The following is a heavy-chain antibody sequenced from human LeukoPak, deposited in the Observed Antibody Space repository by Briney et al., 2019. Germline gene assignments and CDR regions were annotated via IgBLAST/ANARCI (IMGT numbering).Heavy chain of an antibody. CDR1: GVTFSSYS. Sequence: GGSLRLSCVASGVTFSSYSMNWVRQAPGKGLEWVSSISSSSSYIYYADSVKGRFTISRDNAKNSLYLQMNSLRAEDTAVYYCASVDYYGSGNYYNDVDYWGQGTLVSVSS. CDR3: ASVDYYGSGNYYNDVDY. CDR2: ISSSSSYI. V-gene: IGHV3-21*01. J-gene: IGHJ4*02. D-gene: IGHD3-10*01.